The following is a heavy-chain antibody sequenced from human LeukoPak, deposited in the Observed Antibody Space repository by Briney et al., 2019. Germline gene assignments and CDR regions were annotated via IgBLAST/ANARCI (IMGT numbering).Heavy chain of an antibody. D-gene: IGHD3-10*01. CDR3: ARATMVRGVITFDY. J-gene: IGHJ4*02. CDR1: VYTFTGYY. V-gene: IGHV1-2*02. Sequence: GASVKVSCKASVYTFTGYYMHWVRRAPGQGLEWMGWINPNSGGTNYAQKFQGRVTMTRDTSISTAYMELSRLRSDDTAVYYCARATMVRGVITFDYWGQGTLVTVSS. CDR2: INPNSGGT.